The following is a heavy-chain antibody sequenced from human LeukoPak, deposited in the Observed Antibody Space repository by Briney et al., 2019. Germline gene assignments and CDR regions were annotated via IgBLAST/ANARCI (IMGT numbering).Heavy chain of an antibody. D-gene: IGHD4-17*01. V-gene: IGHV4-34*01. Sequence: PSETLSLTCAVYGGSFSGYYWSWIRQPPGKGLEWIGEINHSGSTNYNPSLKSRVTISVDTSMNQFSLKLRSVTAADTAVYYCARDYGDFPAYYFDYWGQGTLVTVSS. J-gene: IGHJ4*02. CDR1: GGSFSGYY. CDR2: INHSGST. CDR3: ARDYGDFPAYYFDY.